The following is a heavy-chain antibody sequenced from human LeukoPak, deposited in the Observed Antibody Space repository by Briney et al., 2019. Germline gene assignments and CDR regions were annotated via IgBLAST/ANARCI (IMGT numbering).Heavy chain of an antibody. Sequence: PGGSLRLSCAASGFTFSSYWMHWVRQAPGKGLVWVSRINSDGSSTNYADSVKGRFTISRDNAKNTLYLQMNSLRAEDTAVYYCARGNYGSGLDYWGQGTLVTVSS. CDR1: GFTFSSYW. CDR3: ARGNYGSGLDY. J-gene: IGHJ4*02. V-gene: IGHV3-74*01. CDR2: INSDGSST. D-gene: IGHD3-10*01.